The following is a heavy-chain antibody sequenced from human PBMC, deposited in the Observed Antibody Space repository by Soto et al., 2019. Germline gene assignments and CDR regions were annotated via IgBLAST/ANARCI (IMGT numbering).Heavy chain of an antibody. J-gene: IGHJ1*01. D-gene: IGHD2-21*01. V-gene: IGHV4-59*01. Sequence: QVQLQESGPGLVKPSETLSLTCTVSGGSISSYYWSWIRQPPGKGLEWIGYIYYSGSTNYNPSLKSRVTISVDTSKNQFSLKLSSVTAADTAVYYCARDNLFGYFQHWGQGTLVTVSS. CDR3: ARDNLFGYFQH. CDR1: GGSISSYY. CDR2: IYYSGST.